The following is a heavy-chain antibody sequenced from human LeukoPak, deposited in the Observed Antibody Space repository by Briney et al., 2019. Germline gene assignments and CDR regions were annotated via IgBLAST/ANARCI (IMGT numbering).Heavy chain of an antibody. Sequence: GGSLRLSCAASGFTFSSYAMSWVRQAPGKGLEWASAISGSGGSTYYADSVKGRFTISRDNSKNTLYLEMNSLRAEDTAVYYCARARPEGYFDYWGQGTLVTVSS. J-gene: IGHJ4*02. V-gene: IGHV3-23*01. CDR1: GFTFSSYA. CDR2: ISGSGGST. CDR3: ARARPEGYFDY.